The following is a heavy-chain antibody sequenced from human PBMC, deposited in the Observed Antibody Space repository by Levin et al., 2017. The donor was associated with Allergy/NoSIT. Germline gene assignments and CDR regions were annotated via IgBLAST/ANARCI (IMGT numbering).Heavy chain of an antibody. CDR3: ARSSRGYGTFDS. CDR1: GFTFSSYA. Sequence: QLGESLKISCAASGFTFSSYALSWVRQAPGQGLEWVSAIYVSADSTYYSDSVKGRFTISRDSSKNTLYLHMSSLRAEDTAVYYCARSSRGYGTFDSWGQGTLVTVSS. V-gene: IGHV3-23*01. CDR2: IYVSADST. J-gene: IGHJ4*02. D-gene: IGHD5-12*01.